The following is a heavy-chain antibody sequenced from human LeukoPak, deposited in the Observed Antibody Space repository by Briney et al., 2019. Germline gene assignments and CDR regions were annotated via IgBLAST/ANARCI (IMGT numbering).Heavy chain of an antibody. CDR3: ARVSGSSSWTYFDY. CDR2: ISSSSSDI. Sequence: GGSLRLSCAASGFTFSSYSMNWVRQAPGKGLEWVSSISSSSSDIYYADSVKGRFTISRDNAKNSLYLQMNSLRAEDTAVYYCARVSGSSSWTYFDYWGQGTLVTVSS. J-gene: IGHJ4*02. V-gene: IGHV3-21*01. D-gene: IGHD6-6*01. CDR1: GFTFSSYS.